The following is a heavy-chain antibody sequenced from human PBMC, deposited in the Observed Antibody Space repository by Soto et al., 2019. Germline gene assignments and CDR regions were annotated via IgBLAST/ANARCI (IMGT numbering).Heavy chain of an antibody. CDR2: ISAYNGNT. J-gene: IGHJ5*02. Sequence: ASVKVSCKASGYTFTSYGISWVRQAPGQGLEWMGWISAYNGNTNYAQKLQGRVTMTTDTSTSTAYMELRSLRSDDTAVFYCGGNIKKDVRVVKGDLFGPWGQGTLGTVSS. D-gene: IGHD3-10*01. CDR3: GGNIKKDVRVVKGDLFGP. V-gene: IGHV1-18*04. CDR1: GYTFTSYG.